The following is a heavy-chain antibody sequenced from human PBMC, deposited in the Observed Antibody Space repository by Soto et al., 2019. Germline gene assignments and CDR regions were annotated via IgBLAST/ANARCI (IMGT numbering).Heavy chain of an antibody. V-gene: IGHV1-69*06. J-gene: IGHJ4*02. CDR1: GGTFNNYA. CDR3: ARLIGEGYSGTYALDY. CDR2: IIPLFGTA. Sequence: QVQLVQSGAEVKKPGSSVKVSCKASGGTFNNYAISWVRQAPGQGLEWMGGIIPLFGTANYAQKLEGRVTITADKFTDTAYMELSSLKSEDTAVYYCARLIGEGYSGTYALDYWGQGTLVTVSS. D-gene: IGHD1-26*01.